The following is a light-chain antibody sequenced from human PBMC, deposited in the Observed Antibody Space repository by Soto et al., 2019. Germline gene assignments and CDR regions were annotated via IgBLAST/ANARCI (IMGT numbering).Light chain of an antibody. V-gene: IGKV1-9*01. CDR1: QGISSY. CDR3: QQYNSYTT. J-gene: IGKJ1*01. CDR2: AAS. Sequence: IQLTQSPSSLSTSVRDIVTITFRASQGISSYLAWYQQKPGKAPKLLIYAASTLQSGVPSRFSGSGSGTDFTLTISSLQPDDFATYYCQQYNSYTTFGQGTKVDIK.